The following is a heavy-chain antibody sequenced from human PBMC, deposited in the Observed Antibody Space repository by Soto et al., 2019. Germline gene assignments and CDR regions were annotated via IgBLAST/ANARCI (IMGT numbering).Heavy chain of an antibody. CDR1: GGSLTSYY. CDR2: VYYTGIA. Sequence: SETLSLTCTVSGGSLTSYYWSWIRQPPGKGLEWIGFVYYTGIARYNPSLKSRVTISVDTSKNQFSLKLTSVTAADTAIYYCARRIVSTEKFDYWGQGTLVTVAS. D-gene: IGHD5-12*01. V-gene: IGHV4-59*08. CDR3: ARRIVSTEKFDY. J-gene: IGHJ4*02.